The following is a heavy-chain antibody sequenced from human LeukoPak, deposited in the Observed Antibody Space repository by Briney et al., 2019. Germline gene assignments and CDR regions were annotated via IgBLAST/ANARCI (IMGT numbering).Heavy chain of an antibody. CDR2: INPSGGST. Sequence: ASVKVSCKASGYTFTNYGISWVRQAPGQGLEWMGIINPSGGSTNYAQNFQGRVTMTRDTSTSTVYMELSSLRSEDTAVYYCVRVRDGYNDAYDIWGQGTMVTVPS. CDR3: VRVRDGYNDAYDI. J-gene: IGHJ3*02. CDR1: GYTFTNYG. V-gene: IGHV1-46*01. D-gene: IGHD5-24*01.